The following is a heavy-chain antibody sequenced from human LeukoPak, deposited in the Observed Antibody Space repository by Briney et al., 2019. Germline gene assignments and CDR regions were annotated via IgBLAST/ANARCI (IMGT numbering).Heavy chain of an antibody. CDR3: AKEVVVEVAATYFDY. CDR1: GFTFSHYA. V-gene: IGHV3-23*01. D-gene: IGHD2-15*01. J-gene: IGHJ4*02. Sequence: GGSLRLSCAVSGFTFSHYAMTWVRQAPGKGLEWVSTISGSGGSTNYAESVKGRFTISRDNFKNIVYLQMNSLRAEDTAVYSCAKEVVVEVAATYFDYWGQGTPVTVS. CDR2: ISGSGGST.